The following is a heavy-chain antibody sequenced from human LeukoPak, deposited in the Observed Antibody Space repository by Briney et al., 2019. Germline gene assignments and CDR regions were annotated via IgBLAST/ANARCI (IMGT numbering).Heavy chain of an antibody. D-gene: IGHD3-10*01. CDR3: ARGLLWFGDLGVGGMDV. Sequence: ASVKVSCKASGYTFTGYYMHWVRQAPGQGREWMGWINPNSGGTNYAQKFQGRVTMTRDTSISTACMELSRLRSDDTAVYYCARGLLWFGDLGVGGMDVWGQGTTVTVSS. CDR1: GYTFTGYY. J-gene: IGHJ6*02. V-gene: IGHV1-2*02. CDR2: INPNSGGT.